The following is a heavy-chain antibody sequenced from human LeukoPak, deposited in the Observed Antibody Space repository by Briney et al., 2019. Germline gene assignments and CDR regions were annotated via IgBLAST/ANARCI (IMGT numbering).Heavy chain of an antibody. V-gene: IGHV3-53*01. CDR3: ARGPAGYN. Sequence: GSLRLSCAASGFTVSSNHMSWVCQAPGKGLEWVSVICSGGSTDYADSVKGRFTISRDNSKSTLYLQMNSLRAEDTAVYHCARGPAGYNWGQGTLVTVSS. CDR1: GFTVSSNH. J-gene: IGHJ4*02. D-gene: IGHD1-1*01. CDR2: ICSGGST.